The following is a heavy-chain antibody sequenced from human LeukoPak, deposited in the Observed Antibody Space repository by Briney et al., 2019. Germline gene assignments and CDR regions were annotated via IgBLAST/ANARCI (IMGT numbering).Heavy chain of an antibody. CDR1: GYTFTGYF. D-gene: IGHD3-10*01. J-gene: IGHJ4*02. Sequence: ASVKVSCKTSGYTFTGYFIHWVRQAPGQGLEWMGWINPNSGGTNDAQKFQGRVTMTRDTSISTAYMELSRLRSDDTAVYYCARDSGERGSGSYLIAYWGQGTLVTVSS. V-gene: IGHV1-2*02. CDR3: ARDSGERGSGSYLIAY. CDR2: INPNSGGT.